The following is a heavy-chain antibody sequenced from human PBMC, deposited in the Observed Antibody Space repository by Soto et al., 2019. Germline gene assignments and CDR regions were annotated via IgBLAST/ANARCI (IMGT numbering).Heavy chain of an antibody. D-gene: IGHD2-8*01. V-gene: IGHV3-23*01. CDR2: ISTSGSST. J-gene: IGHJ4*02. CDR1: GFPFANYP. Sequence: EVHLLESGGGLVQPGGSLRLSCAASGFPFANYPMNWVRQPPGKGLGWVSAISTSGSSTYHADSVKGRFTISRDNSKSTLYLQMNSLRVEDTAVYYCARDLPPFCSNGICFADYWGQGTLVTVSS. CDR3: ARDLPPFCSNGICFADY.